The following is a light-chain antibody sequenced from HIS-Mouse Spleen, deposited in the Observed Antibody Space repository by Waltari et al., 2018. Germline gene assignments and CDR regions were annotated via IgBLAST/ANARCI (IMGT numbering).Light chain of an antibody. CDR2: LNSDGSH. V-gene: IGLV4-69*01. CDR1: SGHSSYA. J-gene: IGLJ3*02. CDR3: QTWGTGIV. Sequence: QLVLTQSPSASASLGASVKLTCTLSSGHSSYAIAWHQQQPEKGPRYLMKLNSDGSHSKGDGIPGRFSGSSSGAEHYLTISSRQSEDEADYYCQTWGTGIVFGGGTKLTVL.